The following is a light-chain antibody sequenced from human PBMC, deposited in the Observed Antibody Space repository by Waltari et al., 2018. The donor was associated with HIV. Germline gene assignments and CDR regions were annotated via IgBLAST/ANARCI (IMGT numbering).Light chain of an antibody. CDR2: DSN. V-gene: IGLV1-51*01. J-gene: IGLJ3*02. CDR1: SSNIGNNY. Sequence: QSVLTQPPSVSAAPGQKVFISCSGSSSNIGNNYVSLYQQPPGTAPKLLMYDSNKRPSGIPDRFSGSKSGTSATLAITGLQTGDEADYYCVTWDFSLSAVVFGGGTKLTVL. CDR3: VTWDFSLSAVV.